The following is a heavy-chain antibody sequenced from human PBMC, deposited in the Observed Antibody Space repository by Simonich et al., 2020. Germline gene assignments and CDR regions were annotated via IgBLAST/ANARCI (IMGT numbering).Heavy chain of an antibody. J-gene: IGHJ4*02. CDR3: ARDTSYYGSGSYYFDY. V-gene: IGHV3-21*01. Sequence: GGGLVKPGGSLRLSCAASGFTFSSYSMNWVRQAPGKGLEWVSSNSCSSSYINYADSVKGRFTISRDNAKNSLYLQMNSLRAEDTAVYYCARDTSYYGSGSYYFDYWGQGTLVTVSS. CDR2: NSCSSSYI. CDR1: GFTFSSYS. D-gene: IGHD3-10*01.